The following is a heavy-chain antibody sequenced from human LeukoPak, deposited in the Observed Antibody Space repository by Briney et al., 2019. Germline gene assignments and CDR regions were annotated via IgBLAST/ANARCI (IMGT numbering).Heavy chain of an antibody. J-gene: IGHJ6*03. Sequence: ASVKVSCKASGGTFSSYAISWVRQAPGQGLEWMGGIIPIFGTANYAQKFQGRVTITADKSTSTAYMELSSLRSEDTAVYYCARCSPSYYGSDNVAKHYYYYYYMDVWGKGTTVTVSS. CDR3: ARCSPSYYGSDNVAKHYYYYYYMDV. CDR2: IIPIFGTA. CDR1: GGTFSSYA. V-gene: IGHV1-69*06. D-gene: IGHD3-10*01.